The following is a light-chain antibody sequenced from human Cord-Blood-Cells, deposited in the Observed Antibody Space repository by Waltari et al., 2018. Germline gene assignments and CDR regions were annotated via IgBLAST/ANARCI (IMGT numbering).Light chain of an antibody. J-gene: IGKJ1*01. CDR1: QSVSSSY. CDR3: QQYGSSPWT. V-gene: IGKV3-20*01. Sequence: EIVLTQSPGTLSLSPGERATLSCRASQSVSSSYLAWYQQKPGQAPKLLIYGSSIRATGCPDRFSGSGSGTDFTLTISRLEPEDFAVYYCQQYGSSPWTFGQGTKVEIK. CDR2: GSS.